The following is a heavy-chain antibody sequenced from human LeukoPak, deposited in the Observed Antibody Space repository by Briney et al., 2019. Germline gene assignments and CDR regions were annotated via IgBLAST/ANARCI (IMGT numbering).Heavy chain of an antibody. CDR3: ARDRSYYSDSGTAY. J-gene: IGHJ4*02. D-gene: IGHD3-22*01. CDR1: GGSISSYY. V-gene: IGHV4-4*08. CDR2: IYTSGST. Sequence: SETLSLTCTVSGGSISSYYWSWIRQPAGKGLEWIGHIYTSGSTNYNPSLKSRVTISVDTSKNQFSLRLNSVTAADTAVYFCARDRSYYSDSGTAYWGQGILVTVSS.